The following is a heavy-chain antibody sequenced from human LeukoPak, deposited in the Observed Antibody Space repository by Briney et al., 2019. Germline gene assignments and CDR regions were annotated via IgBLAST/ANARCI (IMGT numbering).Heavy chain of an antibody. Sequence: ASVKVSCKPSGYTFTGYYMHCVRPAPGQGREWMRWINPNSGGTNYAQKFQGRDTMTRDTSISTAYMELSRLASDDTAVYYCARDQAALAARPFDYWGQGTLVTVSS. CDR3: ARDQAALAARPFDY. CDR2: INPNSGGT. D-gene: IGHD6-6*01. V-gene: IGHV1-2*02. J-gene: IGHJ4*02. CDR1: GYTFTGYY.